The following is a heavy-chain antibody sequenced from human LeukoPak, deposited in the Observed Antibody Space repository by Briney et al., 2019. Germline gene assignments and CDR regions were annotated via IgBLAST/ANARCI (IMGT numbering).Heavy chain of an antibody. CDR1: GFTFSSYG. J-gene: IGHJ4*02. D-gene: IGHD1-26*01. Sequence: PGRSLRLSCAASGFTFSSYGMHWVRQAPGKGLEWVAVIWYDGSNKDYADSVKGRFTISRDNSKNTLYLQMNSLRAEDTAVYYCAKDGGTYYQRFFDYWGQGTLATVSS. CDR3: AKDGGTYYQRFFDY. V-gene: IGHV3-33*06. CDR2: IWYDGSNK.